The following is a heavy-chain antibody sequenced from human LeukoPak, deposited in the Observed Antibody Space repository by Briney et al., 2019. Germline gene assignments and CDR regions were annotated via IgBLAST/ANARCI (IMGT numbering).Heavy chain of an antibody. CDR2: VSLSGNT. CDR3: ARDLGDSSGYYYDWFDP. Sequence: PSETLSLTCTVSGFSISSGYYWGWIRQAPGKGLEWIGSVSLSGNTYYNPSLKSRVTISIDTSKNHFSLKLSSVTAADTAVYYCARDLGDSSGYYYDWFDPWGQGTLVTVSS. V-gene: IGHV4-38-2*02. J-gene: IGHJ5*02. D-gene: IGHD3-22*01. CDR1: GFSISSGYY.